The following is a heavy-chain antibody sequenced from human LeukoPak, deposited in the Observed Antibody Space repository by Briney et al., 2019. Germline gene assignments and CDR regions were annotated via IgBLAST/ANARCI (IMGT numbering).Heavy chain of an antibody. V-gene: IGHV3-48*03. CDR2: ISSSGTTI. CDR3: ARTLRNSFGYGNY. D-gene: IGHD5-18*01. Sequence: GGSLRLSCAASGFTFSNYEMNWVRQAPGKGLEWIPFISSSGTTIYYADSVKGRFTISRDNAKNLLYLQMNSLRVEDTAIYYCARTLRNSFGYGNYWGQGTLVTVSS. J-gene: IGHJ4*02. CDR1: GFTFSNYE.